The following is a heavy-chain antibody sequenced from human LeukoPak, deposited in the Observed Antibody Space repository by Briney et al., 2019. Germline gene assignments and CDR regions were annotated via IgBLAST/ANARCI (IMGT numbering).Heavy chain of an antibody. J-gene: IGHJ4*02. V-gene: IGHV1-8*01. Sequence: ASVKVSCKASGYTFTSYDINWVRQAPGQGLEWMGWMNPNSGNTGYAQKFQGRVTMTRNTSISTAYMELSSLRSEDTAVYYCARSLRTWAPMIVGYWGQGTLVTVAS. D-gene: IGHD2-21*01. CDR3: ARSLRTWAPMIVGY. CDR2: MNPNSGNT. CDR1: GYTFTSYD.